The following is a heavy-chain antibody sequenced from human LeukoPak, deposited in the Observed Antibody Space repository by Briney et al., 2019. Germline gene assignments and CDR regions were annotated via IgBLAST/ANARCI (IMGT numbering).Heavy chain of an antibody. V-gene: IGHV1-2*04. CDR1: GYTFTSYD. D-gene: IGHD4-17*01. J-gene: IGHJ2*01. CDR3: AKNMGYGDYWYFDL. CDR2: INPNSGGT. Sequence: ASVKVSCKASGYTFTSYDINWVRQATGQGLEWMGWINPNSGGTNYAQKFQGWVTMARDTSISTAYMELNRLNSDDTAVYYCAKNMGYGDYWYFDLWGRGTLVTVSS.